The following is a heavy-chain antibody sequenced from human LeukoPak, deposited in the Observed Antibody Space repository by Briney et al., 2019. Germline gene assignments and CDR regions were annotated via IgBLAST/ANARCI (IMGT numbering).Heavy chain of an antibody. CDR2: INPNSGGT. V-gene: IGHV1-2*02. J-gene: IGHJ6*03. CDR1: GYTFTGYY. CDR3: ARGYLQSNFYYYYMDV. Sequence: ASVKVSCKASGYTFTGYYMHWVRQAPGQGLEWMGWINPNSGGTNYAQKFQGRVTMTRDTSISTAYMELSRLRSDDTAVYYCARGYLQSNFYYYYMDVWGKGTTVTVSS. D-gene: IGHD5-24*01.